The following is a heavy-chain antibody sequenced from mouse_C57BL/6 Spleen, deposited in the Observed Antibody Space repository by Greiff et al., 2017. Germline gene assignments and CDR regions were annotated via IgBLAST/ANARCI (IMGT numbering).Heavy chain of an antibody. D-gene: IGHD1-1*01. CDR1: GFTFTDYY. J-gene: IGHJ2*01. Sequence: EVMLVESGGGLVQPGGSLSLSCAASGFTFTDYYMSWVRQPPGKALEWLGFIRNKANGYTTEYSASVKGRFTISRDNSQSIIYLQMIALRAEDSATYYCARSLSTVVAHYFDYWGQGTTLTVSS. CDR2: IRNKANGYTT. V-gene: IGHV7-3*01. CDR3: ARSLSTVVAHYFDY.